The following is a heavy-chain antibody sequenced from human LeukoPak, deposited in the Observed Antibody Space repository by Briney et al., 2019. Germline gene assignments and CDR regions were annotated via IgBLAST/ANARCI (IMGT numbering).Heavy chain of an antibody. CDR1: GFSLNTNAVV. J-gene: IGHJ4*02. Sequence: ESGPTLVNPTQTLTLTCTFSGFSLNTNAVVVGWVRQPPGQALEWLTFIYGNDDKRYSPSLQSRLTITKDTSKNQVVLTMTDMDYVDTATYYRVHRTSVTSVDHWGQGTLVTVSS. CDR2: IYGNDDK. CDR3: VHRTSVTSVDH. V-gene: IGHV2-5*01. D-gene: IGHD4-17*01.